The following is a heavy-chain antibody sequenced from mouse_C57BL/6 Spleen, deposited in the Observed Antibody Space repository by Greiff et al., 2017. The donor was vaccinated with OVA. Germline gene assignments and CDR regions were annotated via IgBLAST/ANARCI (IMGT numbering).Heavy chain of an antibody. V-gene: IGHV1-55*01. CDR2: IYPGSGST. Sequence: QVQLQQPGAELVKPGASVKMSCKASGYTFTSYWITWVKQRPGQGLEWIGDIYPGSGSTNYTEKFKSKATLTVDTSSSTAYMPLSSLPSEDSAAYYCARRGFTAVVATDYWGQGTTLTVSS. J-gene: IGHJ2*01. D-gene: IGHD1-1*01. CDR3: ARRGFTAVVATDY. CDR1: GYTFTSYW.